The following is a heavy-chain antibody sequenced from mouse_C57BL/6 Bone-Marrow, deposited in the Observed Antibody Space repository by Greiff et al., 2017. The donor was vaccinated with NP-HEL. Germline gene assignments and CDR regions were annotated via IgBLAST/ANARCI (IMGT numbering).Heavy chain of an antibody. V-gene: IGHV5-4*01. J-gene: IGHJ2*01. Sequence: EVHLVESGGGLVKPGGSLKLSCAASGFTFSSYAMSWVRQTPEKRLEWVATISDGGSYTYYPDNVKGRFTISRDNAKNNLYLQMSHLKSEDTAMYYCASDHSKRGYYFDYWGQGTTLTVSS. CDR3: ASDHSKRGYYFDY. CDR1: GFTFSSYA. D-gene: IGHD2-5*01. CDR2: ISDGGSYT.